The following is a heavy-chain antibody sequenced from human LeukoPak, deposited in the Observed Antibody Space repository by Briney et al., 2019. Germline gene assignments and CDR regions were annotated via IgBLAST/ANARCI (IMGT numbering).Heavy chain of an antibody. Sequence: ASVKVSCKASGYTFTNYYIHWVRQAPGQVLEWMGWINPNSGGTNYAQKFQGRVTMTRDTSISTAYMELSRLTSDDTAVYYCAKDAIVRDYSNSDYWGQGTLVTVSS. V-gene: IGHV1-2*02. J-gene: IGHJ4*02. CDR2: INPNSGGT. CDR1: GYTFTNYY. D-gene: IGHD4-11*01. CDR3: AKDAIVRDYSNSDY.